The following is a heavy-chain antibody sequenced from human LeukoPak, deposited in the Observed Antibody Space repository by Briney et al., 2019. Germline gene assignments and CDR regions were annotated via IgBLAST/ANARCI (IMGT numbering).Heavy chain of an antibody. CDR2: TNAYNGNT. V-gene: IGHV1-18*01. Sequence: GAAVKVSCQSSGYTFTYYLISWVRQARGQGLECMGRTNAYNGNTNDAQKFQGRVTMTTDTSTSTSYMELRSLRSDDTAVYYCARDLVRIGEIYRNWFDPCGQGTLVTVSS. CDR3: ARDLVRIGEIYRNWFDP. CDR1: GYTFTYYL. J-gene: IGHJ5*02. D-gene: IGHD3-10*01.